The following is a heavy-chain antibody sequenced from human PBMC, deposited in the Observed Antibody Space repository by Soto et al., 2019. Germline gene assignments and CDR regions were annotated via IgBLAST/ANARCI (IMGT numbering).Heavy chain of an antibody. CDR2: IESKTEGGTT. J-gene: IGHJ3*02. CDR3: AREIAGGDYAEDAFDI. Sequence: GGSLRLSCAASGFTFSNAWMSWVRQAPGKGLEWVGRIESKTEGGTTDYAAPVKGRFTISRDDSKNTLFLQMNSLKTEDTGVYYCAREIAGGDYAEDAFDIWGQGTMVTVSS. V-gene: IGHV3-15*04. CDR1: GFTFSNAW. D-gene: IGHD4-17*01.